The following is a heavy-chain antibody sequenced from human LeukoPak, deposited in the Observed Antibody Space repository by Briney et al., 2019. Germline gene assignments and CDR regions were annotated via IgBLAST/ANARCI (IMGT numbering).Heavy chain of an antibody. D-gene: IGHD4-17*01. Sequence: SGGSLRLSCAASGFTFSSYAMHWVRQAPGKGLEWVAVISYDGSNKYYADSVKGRFTISRDNSKNTLYLQMNSLRAEDTAVYYCARSSNGDSAVEIFDYWGQGTLVTVSS. CDR3: ARSSNGDSAVEIFDY. J-gene: IGHJ4*02. CDR2: ISYDGSNK. V-gene: IGHV3-30-3*01. CDR1: GFTFSSYA.